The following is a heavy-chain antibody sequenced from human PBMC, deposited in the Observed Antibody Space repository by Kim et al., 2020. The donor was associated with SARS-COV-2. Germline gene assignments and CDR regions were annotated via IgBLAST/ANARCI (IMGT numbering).Heavy chain of an antibody. J-gene: IGHJ4*02. Sequence: GGSLRLSCAASGFTFNTYWMHWVRQPPGKGLVWVSRINSDGTNIRYADSVKGRFTISRDNAENTLFLQMNSLRAEDTAAYYCIGSQYMSSRYTWGQGTLV. V-gene: IGHV3-74*01. CDR2: INSDGTNI. CDR1: GFTFNTYW. CDR3: IGSQYMSSRYT. D-gene: IGHD6-13*01.